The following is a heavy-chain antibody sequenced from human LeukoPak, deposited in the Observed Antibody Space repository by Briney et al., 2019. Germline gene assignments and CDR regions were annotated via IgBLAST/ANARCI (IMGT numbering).Heavy chain of an antibody. Sequence: GRSLRLSCAASGFTFDDYAMHWVRQAPGKGLEWVSGISWNCGSIGYADSVKGRFTISRDNAKNSLYLQMNSLRAEDTALYYCAKDGGLVTNAFDIWGQGTMVTVSS. CDR1: GFTFDDYA. J-gene: IGHJ3*02. V-gene: IGHV3-9*01. CDR2: ISWNCGSI. D-gene: IGHD3/OR15-3a*01. CDR3: AKDGGLVTNAFDI.